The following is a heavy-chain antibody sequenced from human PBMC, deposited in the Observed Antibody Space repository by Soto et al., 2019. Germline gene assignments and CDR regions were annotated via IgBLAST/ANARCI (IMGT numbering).Heavy chain of an antibody. D-gene: IGHD2-2*01. CDR2: ISGSGGST. J-gene: IGHJ6*02. CDR1: GFTFSSYA. CDR3: ASTRGRSYYYGMDV. Sequence: EVQLLESGGGLVQPGGSLRLSCAASGFTFSSYAMSWVRQAPGKGLEWVSAISGSGGSTYYADSVKGRFTISRDNSKNQLYLQMTSLRAEDTAVYYCASTRGRSYYYGMDVWGQGTTVTVSS. V-gene: IGHV3-23*01.